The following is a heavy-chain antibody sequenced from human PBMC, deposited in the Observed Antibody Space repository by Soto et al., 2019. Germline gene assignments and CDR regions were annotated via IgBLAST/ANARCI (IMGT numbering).Heavy chain of an antibody. CDR3: ARVAEFWSAYYNWYFGL. D-gene: IGHD3-3*01. Sequence: EVQLVETGGDLIQPGGSLRLSCAASGFTVSTNYMSWVRQAPGKGLDWVSLIYSGGTTYYADSVRGRFTISRDNSKNTLYHQMNSLRAEDTAVSYCARVAEFWSAYYNWYFGLWGRGTLVTVSS. V-gene: IGHV3-53*02. J-gene: IGHJ2*01. CDR1: GFTVSTNY. CDR2: IYSGGTT.